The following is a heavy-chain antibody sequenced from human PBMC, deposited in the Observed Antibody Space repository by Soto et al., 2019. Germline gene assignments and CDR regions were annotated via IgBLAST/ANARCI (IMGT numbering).Heavy chain of an antibody. CDR1: GGYFSGYY. V-gene: IGHV4-34*01. J-gene: IGHJ5*02. Sequence: SETLSLTCAVYGGYFSGYYWSWIRQPPGKGLEWIGEINHSGSTNYNPSLKSRVTISVDTSKNQFSLKLSSVTAADTAVYYCARAPSIAALGSDPWGQGTLVTVSS. D-gene: IGHD6-6*01. CDR2: INHSGST. CDR3: ARAPSIAALGSDP.